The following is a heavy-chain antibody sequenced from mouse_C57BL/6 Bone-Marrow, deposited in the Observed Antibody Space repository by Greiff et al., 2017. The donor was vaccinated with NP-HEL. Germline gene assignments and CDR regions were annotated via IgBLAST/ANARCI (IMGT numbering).Heavy chain of an antibody. CDR2: IDPSDSYT. Sequence: VQLQQPGAELVKPGASVKLSCKASGYTFTSYWMQWVKQRPGQGLEWIGEIDPSDSYTNYNQKFKGKATLTVDTSSSTAYMQLSSLTSADSAVYYCARADIYYDYAVGYFDYWGQGTTLTVSS. CDR3: ARADIYYDYAVGYFDY. J-gene: IGHJ2*01. V-gene: IGHV1-50*01. CDR1: GYTFTSYW. D-gene: IGHD2-4*01.